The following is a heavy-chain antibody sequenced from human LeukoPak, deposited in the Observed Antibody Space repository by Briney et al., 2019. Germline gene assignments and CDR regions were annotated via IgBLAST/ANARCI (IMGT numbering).Heavy chain of an antibody. CDR2: INHSGST. V-gene: IGHV4-34*01. J-gene: IGHJ4*02. D-gene: IGHD3-22*01. Sequence: SETLSLTCAVYGGSFSGYYWSWIRQPPGKGLEWIGEINHSGSTNYNPSLKSRVTISVDTSKNQFPLKLSSVTAADTAVYYCARHGRRGYYDSSGYRYFDYWGQGTLVTVSS. CDR3: ARHGRRGYYDSSGYRYFDY. CDR1: GGSFSGYY.